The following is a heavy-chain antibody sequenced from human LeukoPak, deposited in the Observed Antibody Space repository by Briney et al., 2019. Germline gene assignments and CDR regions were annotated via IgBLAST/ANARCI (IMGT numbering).Heavy chain of an antibody. CDR1: GGSISSYH. J-gene: IGHJ4*02. D-gene: IGHD6-13*01. V-gene: IGHV4-59*12. Sequence: KPSETLSLTCTVSGGSISSYHWSWIRQPPGKGLEWIGYIYYSGSTNYNPSLKSRVTISVDTSKNQFSLKLSSVTAADTAVYYCARGGYSSSHHIDYWGQGTLVTVSS. CDR2: IYYSGST. CDR3: ARGGYSSSHHIDY.